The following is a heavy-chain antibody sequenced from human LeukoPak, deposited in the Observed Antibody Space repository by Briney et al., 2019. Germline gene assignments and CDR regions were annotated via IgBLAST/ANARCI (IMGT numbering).Heavy chain of an antibody. J-gene: IGHJ4*02. CDR1: GFSFNNYW. Sequence: PGGSLRLSCAASGFSFNNYWMSWVRQAPGKGLEWVANINQAGSDKYYLDSVKGRFTISRDNDKNSLYLQMNSLRAEDTAVYYCARGMIRGVMDDYWGQGTLVTVSS. D-gene: IGHD3-10*01. CDR3: ARGMIRGVMDDY. V-gene: IGHV3-7*05. CDR2: INQAGSDK.